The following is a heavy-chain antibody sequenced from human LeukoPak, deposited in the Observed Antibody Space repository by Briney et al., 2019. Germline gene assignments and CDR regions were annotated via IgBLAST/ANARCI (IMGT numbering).Heavy chain of an antibody. Sequence: GGSLRLSCAASGFIFDEYGMTWVRQAPGKGLEWVSGINWNGANTGYADSVKGRFTISRDNAKNSLHLQMRSLRAEDTALYHCARVQYDTSGYPNAFDIWGQGTMVTVSS. D-gene: IGHD3-22*01. CDR2: INWNGANT. CDR3: ARVQYDTSGYPNAFDI. V-gene: IGHV3-20*01. J-gene: IGHJ3*02. CDR1: GFIFDEYG.